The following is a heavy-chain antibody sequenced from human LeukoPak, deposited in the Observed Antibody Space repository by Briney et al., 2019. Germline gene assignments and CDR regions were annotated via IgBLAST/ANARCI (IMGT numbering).Heavy chain of an antibody. V-gene: IGHV1-18*01. J-gene: IGHJ6*02. CDR3: ARDAGGWLRLYYYGMDV. CDR1: GYTFTSYG. Sequence: ASVKVSCKASGYTFTSYGISWVRQAPGQGLEWTGWISAYNGDTNYAQKLQGRVTMTTDTSTSTAYMELRSLRSDDTAVYYCARDAGGWLRLYYYGMDVWGQGTTVTVSS. D-gene: IGHD5-12*01. CDR2: ISAYNGDT.